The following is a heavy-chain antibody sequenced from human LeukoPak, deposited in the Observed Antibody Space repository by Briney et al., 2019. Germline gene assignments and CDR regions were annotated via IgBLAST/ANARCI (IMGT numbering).Heavy chain of an antibody. D-gene: IGHD3/OR15-3a*01. Sequence: PSETLSLTCDVYGGSLSDYCWTWIRQTPGKGLEWIGHMNHLLATTYNPSLESRVTISVDTSKNQVSLKLNSVTAADTAVYYCARQNYDFWPGLLHPDYWGQGIFVAVSS. J-gene: IGHJ4*02. CDR3: ARQNYDFWPGLLHPDY. CDR1: GGSLSDYC. V-gene: IGHV4-34*01. CDR2: MNHLLAT.